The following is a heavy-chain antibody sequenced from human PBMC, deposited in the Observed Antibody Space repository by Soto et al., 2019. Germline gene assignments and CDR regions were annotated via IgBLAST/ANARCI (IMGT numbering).Heavy chain of an antibody. CDR3: AKAPRGGVIITTYSAHIDY. V-gene: IGHV1-46*01. CDR1: GYTFTSYY. J-gene: IGHJ4*02. Sequence: QVQLVQSGAEVKKPGASVMLSCKASGYTFTSYYMHWVRQTPGQGLEWMGIINPDGGSTRYAQKFQGRVTMTRKTSTSTFYMELSSLRSEDTAVYYCAKAPRGGVIITTYSAHIDYWGQGTLVTVSS. D-gene: IGHD3-3*01. CDR2: INPDGGST.